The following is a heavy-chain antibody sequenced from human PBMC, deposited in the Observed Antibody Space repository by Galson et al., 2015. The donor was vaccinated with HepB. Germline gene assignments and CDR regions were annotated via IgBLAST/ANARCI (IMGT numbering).Heavy chain of an antibody. CDR2: IDAPGRAT. Sequence: SLRLSCAASGFTFNWYAMNWVRQAPGKGLEWVSHIDAPGRATYYADSVKGRFTISRDNAMSSLDLQMNSLRAEDTAVYYCARYGSGANYQDPFDSWGQGTLVTVSS. CDR3: ARYGSGANYQDPFDS. V-gene: IGHV3-48*01. CDR1: GFTFNWYA. J-gene: IGHJ4*02. D-gene: IGHD3-10*01.